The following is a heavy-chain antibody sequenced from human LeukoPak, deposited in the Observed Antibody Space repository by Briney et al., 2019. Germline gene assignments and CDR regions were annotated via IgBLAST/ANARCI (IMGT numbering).Heavy chain of an antibody. CDR2: ISAYNGNT. Sequence: ASVKVSCKASGYTFTSYGISWVRQAPGQGLEGMGWISAYNGNTNYAQKLQGRVTMTTDTSTSTAYMELRSLRSDDTAVYYCARARDYYDSSGYSNWGQGTLVTVSS. CDR1: GYTFTSYG. D-gene: IGHD3-22*01. CDR3: ARARDYYDSSGYSN. J-gene: IGHJ4*02. V-gene: IGHV1-18*01.